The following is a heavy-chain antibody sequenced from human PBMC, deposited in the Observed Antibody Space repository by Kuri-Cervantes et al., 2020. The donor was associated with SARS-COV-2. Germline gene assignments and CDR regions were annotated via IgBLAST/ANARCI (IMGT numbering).Heavy chain of an antibody. CDR1: GGSFSGYY. CDR3: ARLTSGFDLYSSGWYYFDY. J-gene: IGHJ4*02. D-gene: IGHD6-19*01. V-gene: IGHV4-39*01. Sequence: GSLRLSCAVFGGSFSGYYWTWIRQPPGKGLEWIGSVYYSGRTFYNPSLKSRVTISVDTSKTQFSLTLKSVTAADTAVYYCARLTSGFDLYSSGWYYFDYWGQGTLVTVSS. CDR2: VYYSGRT.